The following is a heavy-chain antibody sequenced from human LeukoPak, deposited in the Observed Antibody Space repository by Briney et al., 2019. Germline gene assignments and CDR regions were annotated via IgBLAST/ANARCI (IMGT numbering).Heavy chain of an antibody. CDR2: IGTRGNTI. V-gene: IGHV3-48*01. CDR3: ARDQWLDY. Sequence: GGSLRLSCAASGFTLSGYIMNWVRQAPGKGLEWVSFIGTRGNTIYYADSVKGRFTVSRDNAKNSLYLQMNSLRAEDTAVYYCARDQWLDYWGQGTLVTVSS. CDR1: GFTLSGYI. D-gene: IGHD6-19*01. J-gene: IGHJ4*02.